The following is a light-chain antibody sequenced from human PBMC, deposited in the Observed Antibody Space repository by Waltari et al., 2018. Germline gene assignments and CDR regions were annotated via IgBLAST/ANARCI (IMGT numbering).Light chain of an antibody. CDR2: YKSDSDK. V-gene: IGLV5-45*03. J-gene: IGLJ2*01. CDR3: MIWHNSAVV. Sequence: QAVLTQPSSLSASPGASASLTCTLRSGINVGTYRIYWYQQKPGSPPQYLLKYKSDSDKQQGSEVPSRFSGSKDASANAGILLISGLQSEDEADYYCMIWHNSAVVFGGGTKLTVL. CDR1: SGINVGTYR.